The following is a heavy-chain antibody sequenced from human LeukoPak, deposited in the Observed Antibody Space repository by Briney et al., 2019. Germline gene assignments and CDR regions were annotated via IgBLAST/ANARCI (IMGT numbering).Heavy chain of an antibody. CDR3: ARVSSGWLLYYFDY. CDR2: ISSSSSTI. D-gene: IGHD6-19*01. CDR1: GFTFSSYS. Sequence: GGSLRLSCAASGFTFSSYSMNWVRQAPGKGLEWVSYISSSSSTIYYADSVKGRFTISRDNAKNSLYLQMNSLRAEDTAVYHCARVSSGWLLYYFDYWGQGTLVTVSS. V-gene: IGHV3-48*01. J-gene: IGHJ4*02.